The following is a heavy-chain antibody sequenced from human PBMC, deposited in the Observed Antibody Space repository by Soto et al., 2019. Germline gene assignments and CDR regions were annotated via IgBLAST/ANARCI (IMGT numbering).Heavy chain of an antibody. Sequence: EGQLVETGGGLIQPGGSLRLSCAASGFTVSSAYMSWVRQAPGKGLEWVSVIYSGGSTYYADSLKGRFTISRDNSNNTLNLQMNSLSAEDTAVYYCARGGFAPFDYWGQGTMVTVSS. J-gene: IGHJ4*02. CDR2: IYSGGST. V-gene: IGHV3-53*02. CDR1: GFTVSSAY. CDR3: ARGGFAPFDY.